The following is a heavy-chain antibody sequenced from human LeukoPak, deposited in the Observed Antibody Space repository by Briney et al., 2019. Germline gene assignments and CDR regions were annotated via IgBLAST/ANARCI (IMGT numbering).Heavy chain of an antibody. D-gene: IGHD1-1*01. CDR2: IYWDDDK. V-gene: IGHV2-5*02. CDR1: GFSLSTSGVG. J-gene: IGHJ6*03. Sequence: SGPTLVKPTQTLTLTCTSSGFSLSTSGVGVGWIRQPPGKALEWLALIYWDDDKRYSPSLKSRLTITKDTSKNQVVLTMTNMDPVDTATYDCAHHPSFQLELYAPYYYYYMDVWGKGTTVTVSS. CDR3: AHHPSFQLELYAPYYYYYMDV.